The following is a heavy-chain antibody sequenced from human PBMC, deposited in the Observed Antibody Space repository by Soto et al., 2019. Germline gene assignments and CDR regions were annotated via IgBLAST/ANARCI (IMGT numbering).Heavy chain of an antibody. CDR1: GFTFSRVS. J-gene: IGHJ4*02. V-gene: IGHV3-21*01. CDR3: ARVAY. Sequence: PWGSLRLSWEASGFTFSRVSMNCVRQVPGKGLEWVASISSASSETWYADSVKGRFIISRDNAQNSLFLQMNTLRPEDSAIYSCARVAYWGTGTQVTVSS. CDR2: ISSASSET.